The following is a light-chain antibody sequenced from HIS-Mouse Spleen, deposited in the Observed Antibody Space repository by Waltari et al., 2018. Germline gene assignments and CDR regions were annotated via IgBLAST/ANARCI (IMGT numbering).Light chain of an antibody. CDR2: EGS. Sequence: QSALTQPASVSGSPGQSITISCPGTSIDVGSYNLVPWYQQHPGKAPKLMIYEGSKRPSGVSNRFSGSKSGNTASLTISGLQAEDEADYYCCSYAGSSTWVFGGGTKLTVL. J-gene: IGLJ3*02. V-gene: IGLV2-23*01. CDR1: SIDVGSYNL. CDR3: CSYAGSSTWV.